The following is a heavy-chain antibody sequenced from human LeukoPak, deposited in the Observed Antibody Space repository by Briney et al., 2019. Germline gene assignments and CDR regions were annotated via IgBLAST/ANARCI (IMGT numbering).Heavy chain of an antibody. V-gene: IGHV1-3*01. CDR3: ARDYGDFTTGLGY. CDR2: INAGNGNT. Sequence: ASVKVSCKASGYTFTSYAMHWVRQAPGQRLEWMGWINAGNGNTKYSQKFQGRVTITRDTSASTAYMEPSSLRSEDTAVYYCARDYGDFTTGLGYWGQGTLVTVSS. CDR1: GYTFTSYA. J-gene: IGHJ4*02. D-gene: IGHD4-17*01.